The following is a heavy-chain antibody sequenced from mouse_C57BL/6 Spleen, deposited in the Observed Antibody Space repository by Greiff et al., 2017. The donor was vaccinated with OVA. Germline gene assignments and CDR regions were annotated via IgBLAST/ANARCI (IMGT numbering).Heavy chain of an antibody. D-gene: IGHD1-1*01. V-gene: IGHV1-15*01. CDR3: TRWGYGSSYGYFDV. CDR1: GYTFTDYE. Sequence: QVQLQQSGAELVRPGASVTLSCKASGYTFTDYEMHWVKQTPVHGLEWIGAIDPETGGTAYNQKFKGKAILTADKSSSTAYMELRSLTSEDSAVDYCTRWGYGSSYGYFDVWGTGTTVTVSS. CDR2: IDPETGGT. J-gene: IGHJ1*03.